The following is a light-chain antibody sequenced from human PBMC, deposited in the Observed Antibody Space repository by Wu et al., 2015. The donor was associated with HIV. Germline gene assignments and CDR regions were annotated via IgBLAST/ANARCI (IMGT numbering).Light chain of an antibody. Sequence: DIQLTQSPSFLSASVGDRVTITCRASQGISRYLAWYQQKPGKAPKLLIYAASTLQSGVPSRFSGSGSATEFTLTISSLQPEDFATYYCQQYSSYSHYTFGLGDQGGDPT. CDR1: QGISRY. V-gene: IGKV1-9*01. CDR3: QQYSSYSHYT. CDR2: AAS. J-gene: IGKJ2*01.